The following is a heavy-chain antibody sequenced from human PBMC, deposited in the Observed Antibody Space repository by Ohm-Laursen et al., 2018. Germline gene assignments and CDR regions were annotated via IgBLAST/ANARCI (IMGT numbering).Heavy chain of an antibody. Sequence: SLRLSCSASGFTVSSNYMSWVRQASGKGLEWVSIIYSDDRTHYADSVKGRFTISRDNPKNTLYLQMNSLRAEDTAMYYCARVLPRGHTYVWDYWGQGTVVTVSS. V-gene: IGHV3-53*01. CDR1: GFTVSSNY. J-gene: IGHJ4*02. D-gene: IGHD5-18*01. CDR2: IYSDDRT. CDR3: ARVLPRGHTYVWDY.